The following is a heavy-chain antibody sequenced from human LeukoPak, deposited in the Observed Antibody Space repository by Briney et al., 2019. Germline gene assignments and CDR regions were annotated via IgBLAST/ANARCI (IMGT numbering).Heavy chain of an antibody. CDR2: IYSSGST. Sequence: SETLSLTCTVSGGSISSCSYYWGWIRQARGQGLEWIGTIYSSGSTYYNASLKSRVTISVDTSKNQFSLKLSSVTAADTALYYCARHKRRDSSPNWYDPWGQGTLVTVSS. J-gene: IGHJ5*02. CDR3: ARHKRRDSSPNWYDP. D-gene: IGHD6-13*01. V-gene: IGHV4-39*01. CDR1: GGSISSCSYY.